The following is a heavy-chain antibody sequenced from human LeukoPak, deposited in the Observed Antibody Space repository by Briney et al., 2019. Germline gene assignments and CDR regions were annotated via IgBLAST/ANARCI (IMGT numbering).Heavy chain of an antibody. CDR2: IRSKAYGGTT. Sequence: PGRSLRLSCTPSGFTFGDDAMSWFRQAPGKGLEWVGFIRSKAYGGTTEYAASVKGRFTISRDDSKSIAYLQMNSLKTEDTAVYYCTRDSVVLRYFDWYTGPDAFDIWGQGTMVTVSS. J-gene: IGHJ3*02. V-gene: IGHV3-49*03. CDR3: TRDSVVLRYFDWYTGPDAFDI. D-gene: IGHD3-9*01. CDR1: GFTFGDDA.